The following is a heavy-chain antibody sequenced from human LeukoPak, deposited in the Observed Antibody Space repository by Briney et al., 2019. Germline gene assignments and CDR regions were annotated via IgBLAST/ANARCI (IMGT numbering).Heavy chain of an antibody. CDR3: ARDLEDGMDV. J-gene: IGHJ6*02. Sequence: GGSLRLSCAASGFTFDDYAMHWVRQAPGKGLEWVSGISWNSGSIGYADSVKGRFTISRDNSKNTLYLQMNSLRAEDTAVYYCARDLEDGMDVWGQGTTVTVSS. V-gene: IGHV3-9*01. CDR2: ISWNSGSI. CDR1: GFTFDDYA. D-gene: IGHD3-3*01.